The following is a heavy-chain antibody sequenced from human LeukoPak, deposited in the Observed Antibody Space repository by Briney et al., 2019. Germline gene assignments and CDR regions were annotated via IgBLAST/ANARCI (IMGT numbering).Heavy chain of an antibody. CDR2: ISSSSSYI. V-gene: IGHV3-21*01. CDR1: GFTFSGYS. J-gene: IGHJ4*02. CDR3: ARDINNFGEIDY. D-gene: IGHD1-20*01. Sequence: GGTLRLSCAASGFTFSGYSMNWVRQAPGKGLEWVSSISSSSSYIYYADSVKGRFTISRDNAKNSLYLQMNSLRAEDTAVYYCARDINNFGEIDYWGQGTLVTVSS.